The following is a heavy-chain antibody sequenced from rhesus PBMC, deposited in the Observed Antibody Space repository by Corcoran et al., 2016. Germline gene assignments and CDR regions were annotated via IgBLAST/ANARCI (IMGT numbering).Heavy chain of an antibody. CDR2: ISGSSGST. D-gene: IGHD3-34*01. CDR3: ARVGYWGGYYFDY. Sequence: QVQLQESGPGLVKPSETLSLTCAVSGGSVSSSNWWSWIRQPPGKGLEWIGYISGSSGSTYYNPSLKSRVTIATDTSKKQFSLKLSSVTAADTAVYYCARVGYWGGYYFDYWGQGVLVTVSS. V-gene: IGHV4-65*01. CDR1: GGSVSSSNW. J-gene: IGHJ4*01.